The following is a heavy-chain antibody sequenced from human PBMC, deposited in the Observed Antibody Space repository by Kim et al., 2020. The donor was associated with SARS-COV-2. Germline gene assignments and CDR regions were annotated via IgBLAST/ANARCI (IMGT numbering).Heavy chain of an antibody. V-gene: IGHV3-30*02. D-gene: IGHD4-17*01. CDR3: AKESTVAAGPWYFDL. Sequence: ADSVRGRFTISRDNSMNTLYLQMNGLTADDTAVYYCAKESTVAAGPWYFDLWGRGTLVTLSS. J-gene: IGHJ2*01.